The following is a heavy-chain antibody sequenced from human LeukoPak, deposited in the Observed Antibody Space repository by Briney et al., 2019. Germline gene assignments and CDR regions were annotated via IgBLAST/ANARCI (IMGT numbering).Heavy chain of an antibody. V-gene: IGHV3-30*02. Sequence: PGGSLRLSCAASGFTFSSYWMRWVRQAPGKGLEWVTFLEDDEDSESYADSVKGRFTISRDNSKSTLYLQMNSLRTEDTAVYYCAKDGRKFMFDYWGQGILVTVSS. CDR3: AKDGRKFMFDY. J-gene: IGHJ4*02. CDR1: GFTFSSYW. CDR2: LEDDEDSE.